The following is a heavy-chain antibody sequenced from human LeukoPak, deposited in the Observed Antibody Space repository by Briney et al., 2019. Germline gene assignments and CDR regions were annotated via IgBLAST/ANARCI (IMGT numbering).Heavy chain of an antibody. J-gene: IGHJ4*02. CDR1: GYTFSSYG. CDR3: ARVHFRGTQTGNDY. Sequence: ASVTVSCKASGYTFSSYGINWVRQAPGQGLEWMGWISTYNGNTDYAQKLQGRVTMTTDTSASTAYMELRSLRSDDTAVYYCARVHFRGTQTGNDYWGQGTLVTVSS. D-gene: IGHD3-10*01. CDR2: ISTYNGNT. V-gene: IGHV1-18*01.